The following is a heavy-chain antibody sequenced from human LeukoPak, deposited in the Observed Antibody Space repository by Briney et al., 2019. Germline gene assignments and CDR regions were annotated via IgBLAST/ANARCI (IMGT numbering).Heavy chain of an antibody. Sequence: GGSLRLSCAASGFTFSSYAMSWVRQAPGKGLEWVSAISGSGGSTYYADSVKGRFTISGDNSKNTLYLQMNSLRAEDTAVYYCAKAQLYWLGYSSSFDYWGQGTLVTVSS. CDR2: ISGSGGST. D-gene: IGHD6-19*01. CDR1: GFTFSSYA. CDR3: AKAQLYWLGYSSSFDY. V-gene: IGHV3-23*01. J-gene: IGHJ4*02.